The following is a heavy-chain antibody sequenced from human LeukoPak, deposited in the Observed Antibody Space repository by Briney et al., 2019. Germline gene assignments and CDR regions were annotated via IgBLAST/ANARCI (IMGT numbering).Heavy chain of an antibody. CDR2: ISLTGLT. CDR1: GFTFSNYG. V-gene: IGHV4-4*02. Sequence: GSLRLSCAAPGFTFSNYGMHWVRQPPGQGLEWIGEISLTGLTHYNPSLESRVTVSLDKSKNQLSLNLTSVTAADTAVYYCSRENGAFSPFGYWGQGTLVTVLS. J-gene: IGHJ4*02. D-gene: IGHD2-8*01. CDR3: SRENGAFSPFGY.